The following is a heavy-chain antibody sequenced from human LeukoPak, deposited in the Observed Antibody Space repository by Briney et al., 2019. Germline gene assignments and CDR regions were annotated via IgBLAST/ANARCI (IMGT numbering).Heavy chain of an antibody. J-gene: IGHJ4*02. CDR3: ARGRWSYYYDSSGYRFFDY. V-gene: IGHV4-34*01. D-gene: IGHD3-22*01. CDR2: INHSGST. CDR1: GGSFSGYY. Sequence: PSETLSLTCAVYGGSFSGYYWSWIRQPPGKGLEWIGEINHSGSTNYNPSLKSRVTISVDTSKNQFSLKLSSVTAADTAVYYCARGRWSYYYDSSGYRFFDYWGQGTLATVSS.